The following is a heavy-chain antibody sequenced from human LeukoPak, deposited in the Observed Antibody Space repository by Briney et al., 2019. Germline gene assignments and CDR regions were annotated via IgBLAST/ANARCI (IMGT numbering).Heavy chain of an antibody. CDR1: GFTFDDYG. V-gene: IGHV3-20*04. J-gene: IGHJ3*02. CDR2: INWNGGST. Sequence: PGGSLRLSCAASGFTFDDYGMSWVRQAPGKGLEWVSGINWNGGSTYYANSVKGRFTISRDTSKNTLYLQMGSLRTEDMAVYYCARVGDFSVAAFDIWGQGTMVTVSS. D-gene: IGHD3-16*01. CDR3: ARVGDFSVAAFDI.